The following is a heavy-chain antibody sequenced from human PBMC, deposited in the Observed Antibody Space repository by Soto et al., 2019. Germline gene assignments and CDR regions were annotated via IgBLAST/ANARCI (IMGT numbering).Heavy chain of an antibody. CDR2: ISGSGHIT. J-gene: IGHJ5*02. D-gene: IGHD4-17*01. Sequence: EVQLLESGGGLVQPGGSLRLSCAASGFTISTYAMSWVRQAPGKGLEWVSGISGSGHITYYADSVKGRFTISRDISKNTLYLAMNGPRAEGTAVYHWAKSLRATVTTGFWFDPWGQGTLVTVSS. V-gene: IGHV3-23*01. CDR3: AKSLRATVTTGFWFDP. CDR1: GFTISTYA.